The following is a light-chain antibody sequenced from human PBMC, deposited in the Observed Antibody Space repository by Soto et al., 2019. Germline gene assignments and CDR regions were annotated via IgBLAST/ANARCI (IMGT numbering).Light chain of an antibody. V-gene: IGKV3-11*01. CDR3: QQRGDRPLYT. J-gene: IGKJ2*01. Sequence: EIVLTQSPATLSLSPGERATLSCRASQSISYNLAWYQQKPGQAPRLLIYDASNRATGVPARFSGSGSGTDFTLSISSLEPEDFAVYYCQQRGDRPLYTFGQGSRLEIK. CDR2: DAS. CDR1: QSISYN.